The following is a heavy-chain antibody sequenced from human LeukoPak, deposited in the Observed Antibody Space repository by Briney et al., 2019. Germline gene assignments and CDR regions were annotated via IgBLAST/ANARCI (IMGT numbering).Heavy chain of an antibody. CDR3: ARDRAEQWLTPDGAFDI. J-gene: IGHJ3*02. CDR2: ISSSGSTI. V-gene: IGHV3-11*01. CDR1: GFTFSDYH. Sequence: PGGSLRLSRAASGFTFSDYHMSWIRQAPGKGLEWVSYISSSGSTIYYADSVKGRFTISRDNAKNSLYLQMNSLRAEDTAVYYCARDRAEQWLTPDGAFDIWGQGTMVTVSS. D-gene: IGHD6-19*01.